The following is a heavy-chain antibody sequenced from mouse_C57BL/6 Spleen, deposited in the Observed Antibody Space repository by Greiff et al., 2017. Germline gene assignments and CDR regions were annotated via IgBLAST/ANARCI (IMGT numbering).Heavy chain of an antibody. CDR1: GYTFTDYY. V-gene: IGHV1-76*01. Sequence: QVQLQQSGAELVRPGASVKLSCKASGYTFTDYYINWVKQRPGQGLEWIARIYPGSGNTYYNEKFKGKATLTAEKSSSTAYMQLSSLTSEDSAVYCCARYYYGSSYGFAYWGQGTLVTVSA. J-gene: IGHJ3*01. D-gene: IGHD1-1*01. CDR3: ARYYYGSSYGFAY. CDR2: IYPGSGNT.